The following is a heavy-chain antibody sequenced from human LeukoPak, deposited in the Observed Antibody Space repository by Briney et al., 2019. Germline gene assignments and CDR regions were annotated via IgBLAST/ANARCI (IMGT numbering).Heavy chain of an antibody. CDR2: IYTSGST. V-gene: IGHV4-4*07. CDR1: GGSISSYY. D-gene: IGHD3-16*01. J-gene: IGHJ3*02. CDR3: ARRIDDYVWGSLPKGDAFDI. Sequence: SETLSLTCTVSGGSISSYYWSWIRQPAGKGLEWIGRIYTSGSTNYNPSLKSRVTISVDTSKNQFSLKLSSVTAADTAVYYCARRIDDYVWGSLPKGDAFDIWGQGTMVTVSS.